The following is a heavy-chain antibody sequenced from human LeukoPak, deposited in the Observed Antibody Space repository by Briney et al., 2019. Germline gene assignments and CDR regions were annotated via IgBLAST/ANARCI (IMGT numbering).Heavy chain of an antibody. CDR3: ARTRYCSSTSCYRTLLYFQH. J-gene: IGHJ1*01. Sequence: SETLSLTCTVSGGSISSSSYYWGWIRQPPGKGLEWIGEINHSGSTNYNPSLKSRVTISVDTSKNQFSLKLSSVTAADTAVYYCARTRYCSSTSCYRTLLYFQHWGQGTLVTVSS. CDR2: INHSGST. CDR1: GGSISSSSYY. D-gene: IGHD2-2*01. V-gene: IGHV4-39*07.